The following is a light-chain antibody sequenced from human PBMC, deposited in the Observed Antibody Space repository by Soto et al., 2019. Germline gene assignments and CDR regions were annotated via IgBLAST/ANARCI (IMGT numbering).Light chain of an antibody. CDR3: AAWDDSLSAVV. CDR2: RNN. J-gene: IGLJ2*01. Sequence: QSVLTQPPSASGTPGQRVTFSCSGSSSNIGSNYVYWYQQLPGTAPKLLIYRNNQRPSGVPDRFSGSKSGTSASLAISGLRSEDEADYYCAAWDDSLSAVVFGGGTKVTVL. CDR1: SSNIGSNY. V-gene: IGLV1-47*01.